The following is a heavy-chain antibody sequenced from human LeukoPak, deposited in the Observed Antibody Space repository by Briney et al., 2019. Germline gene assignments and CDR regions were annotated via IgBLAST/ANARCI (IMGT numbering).Heavy chain of an antibody. D-gene: IGHD3-22*01. CDR2: ISGSGGST. Sequence: EGSLRLSCAASGFTFSSYAMSWVRQAPGKGLEWVSAISGSGGSTYYADSVRGRFTISRDNSKNTLYLQMNSLRAEDTAVYYCAKVGPYYDSSGYYFDYWGQGTLVTVSS. CDR1: GFTFSSYA. J-gene: IGHJ4*02. CDR3: AKVGPYYDSSGYYFDY. V-gene: IGHV3-23*01.